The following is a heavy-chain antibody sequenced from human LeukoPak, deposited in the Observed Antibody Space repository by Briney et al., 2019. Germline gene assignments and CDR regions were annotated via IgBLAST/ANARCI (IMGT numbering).Heavy chain of an antibody. CDR3: ARDRPYYYDSSGSNPNYYYYGMDV. Sequence: ASVMVSCKASGYTFTNYGISWVRQAPGQGLEWMGWINPNSGGTKYAQKFQGRVTMTRDTSISTAYMELSRLRSDDTAVYYCARDRPYYYDSSGSNPNYYYYGMDVWGQGTTVTVSS. J-gene: IGHJ6*02. CDR2: INPNSGGT. D-gene: IGHD3-22*01. V-gene: IGHV1-2*02. CDR1: GYTFTNYG.